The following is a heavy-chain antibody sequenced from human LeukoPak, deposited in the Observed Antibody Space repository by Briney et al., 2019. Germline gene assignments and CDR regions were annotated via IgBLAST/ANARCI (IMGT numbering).Heavy chain of an antibody. CDR2: ISSNGGTT. J-gene: IGHJ4*02. CDR1: GFTFSSYA. V-gene: IGHV3-64*02. CDR3: ARAASFDY. Sequence: SGGSLRLSCAASGFTFSSYAMHWVRQAPGKGLEYVSGISSNGGTTYDADSVKGRFTISRDNSKNTLYLQMGSLRADDMAVHYCARAASFDYWGQGTLVTVSS.